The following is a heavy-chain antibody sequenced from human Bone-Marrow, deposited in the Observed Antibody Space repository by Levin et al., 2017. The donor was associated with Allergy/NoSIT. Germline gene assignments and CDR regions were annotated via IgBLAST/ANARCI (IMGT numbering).Heavy chain of an antibody. CDR2: ISSDGSSK. CDR3: AKGSDGDP. Sequence: GESLKISCAASGFSFSTYGMHWVRQAPGKGLEWVAIISSDGSSKYYADSVKGRFTISRDNSKNTLYLQMNGLRNEDAAMYYCAKGSDGDPWGQGTLVTVAS. CDR1: GFSFSTYG. J-gene: IGHJ5*02. V-gene: IGHV3-30*18. D-gene: IGHD6-19*01.